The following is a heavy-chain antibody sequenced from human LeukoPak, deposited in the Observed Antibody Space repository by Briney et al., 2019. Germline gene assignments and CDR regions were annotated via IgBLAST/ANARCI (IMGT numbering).Heavy chain of an antibody. J-gene: IGHJ4*02. D-gene: IGHD6-19*01. Sequence: PGGSLRLSCAASGFTFSSYWMHWVRHAPGKGLVWVSRINSDGSDTSYADSVKGRFTISRDNAKNTLYLQMSSLRAEDTAVYYCAGGVAVAGFDYWGQGILVTVSS. CDR2: INSDGSDT. V-gene: IGHV3-74*01. CDR1: GFTFSSYW. CDR3: AGGVAVAGFDY.